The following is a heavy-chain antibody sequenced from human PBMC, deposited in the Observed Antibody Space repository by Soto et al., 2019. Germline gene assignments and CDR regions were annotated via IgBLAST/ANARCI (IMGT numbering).Heavy chain of an antibody. CDR1: GGSISSSSYY. V-gene: IGHV4-39*01. J-gene: IGHJ4*02. CDR2: IYYSGST. D-gene: IGHD6-19*01. Sequence: QLQLQESGPGLVKPSETLSLTCTVSGGSISSSSYYWGWIRQPPGKGLEWIGSIYYSGSTYYNPSLKSRVTISVDTSKNQFSLKLSSVTAADTAVYYCARQGSSGWYNYWGQGTLVTVSS. CDR3: ARQGSSGWYNY.